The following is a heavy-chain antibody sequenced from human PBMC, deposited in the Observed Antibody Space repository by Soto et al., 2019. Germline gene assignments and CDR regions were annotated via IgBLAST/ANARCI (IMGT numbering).Heavy chain of an antibody. CDR3: AKGDCGGDCYFFDAFDI. V-gene: IGHV3-30*18. CDR2: ISYDGSNK. CDR1: GFTFSSYG. D-gene: IGHD2-21*02. Sequence: QVQLVESGGGVVQPGRSLRLSCAASGFTFSSYGMHWVRQAPGKGLEWVAVISYDGSNKYYADSVKGRFTISRDNSKNTLYLQMNSLGAEDTAVYYCAKGDCGGDCYFFDAFDIWGQGTMVTVSS. J-gene: IGHJ3*02.